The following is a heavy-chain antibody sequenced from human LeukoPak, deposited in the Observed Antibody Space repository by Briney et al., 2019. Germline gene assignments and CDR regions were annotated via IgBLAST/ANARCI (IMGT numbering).Heavy chain of an antibody. V-gene: IGHV3-21*01. D-gene: IGHD6-13*01. Sequence: GGSLRLSCAASGFTFSSYRMNWFRQGPGKGLEWVSSISSSSSYIDYAGSVKGRFTISRDNAKKSLYLQMNSLRAEDTAVYYCAREEDSSSWIRAFDYWGQGTLVTVSS. CDR3: AREEDSSSWIRAFDY. CDR1: GFTFSSYR. J-gene: IGHJ4*02. CDR2: ISSSSSYI.